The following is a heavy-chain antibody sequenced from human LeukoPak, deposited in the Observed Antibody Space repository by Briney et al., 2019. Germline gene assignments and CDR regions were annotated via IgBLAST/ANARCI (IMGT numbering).Heavy chain of an antibody. D-gene: IGHD2-2*01. Sequence: VSVKVSCKASGYTFTSYYMHWVRQAPGQGLEWMGIINPSGGSTSYAQKFQGRVTMTRDTSTSTVYMELSSLRSEDTAVYYCARYKVLRTSSYYYGMDVWGQGTTVTVSS. CDR1: GYTFTSYY. J-gene: IGHJ6*02. CDR2: INPSGGST. V-gene: IGHV1-46*01. CDR3: ARYKVLRTSSYYYGMDV.